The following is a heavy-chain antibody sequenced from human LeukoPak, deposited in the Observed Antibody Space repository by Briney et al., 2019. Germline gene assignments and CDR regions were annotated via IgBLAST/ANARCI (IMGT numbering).Heavy chain of an antibody. Sequence: TGGSLRLSCAASGFTFSNAWMSWVRQAPGKGLEWVGRIKSKTDGGTTDYAAPVKGRFTISRDDSKNTLYLQMKSLKTEDTAVYFCAHRDTTMVRVDYWGQGTLVTVSS. J-gene: IGHJ4*02. CDR1: GFTFSNAW. CDR2: IKSKTDGGTT. V-gene: IGHV3-15*01. D-gene: IGHD5-18*01. CDR3: AHRDTTMVRVDY.